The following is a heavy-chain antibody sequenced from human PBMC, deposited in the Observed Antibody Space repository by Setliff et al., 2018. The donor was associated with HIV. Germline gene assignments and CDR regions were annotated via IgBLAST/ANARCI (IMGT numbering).Heavy chain of an antibody. Sequence: GASVKVSCKASGYTFTSYAMHWVRQAPGQRLEWMGWINAGNGDTKYSQKFQGRVTATTDTSASTAYMELSSLRSEDTAVYYCARDQVPPYNEYYYDSSGYYSWFDPWGQGQWSPSPQ. CDR3: ARDQVPPYNEYYYDSSGYYSWFDP. CDR1: GYTFTSYA. V-gene: IGHV1-3*01. D-gene: IGHD3-22*01. CDR2: INAGNGDT. J-gene: IGHJ5*02.